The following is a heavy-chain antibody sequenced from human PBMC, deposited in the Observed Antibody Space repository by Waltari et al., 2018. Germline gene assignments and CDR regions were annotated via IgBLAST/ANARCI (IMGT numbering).Heavy chain of an antibody. CDR3: ASIRPLVVPAAANWFDP. V-gene: IGHV4-34*01. D-gene: IGHD2-2*01. CDR1: GGSFSGSY. Sequence: QVQLQQWGAGLLKPSETLSLTCAVCGGSFSGSYWSWIRRPPGKGLEWIGEINQSGSTNYNPSLKSRVTISVDTSKNQFSLKLSSVTAADTAVYYCASIRPLVVPAAANWFDPWGQGTLVTVSS. CDR2: INQSGST. J-gene: IGHJ5*02.